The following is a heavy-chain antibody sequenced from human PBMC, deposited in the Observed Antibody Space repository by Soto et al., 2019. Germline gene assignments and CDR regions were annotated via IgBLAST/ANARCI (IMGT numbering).Heavy chain of an antibody. CDR1: GYTFTSNY. CDR2: VNASGGRT. V-gene: IGHV1-46*01. J-gene: IGHJ4*02. CDR3: ARTDDYAFDY. Sequence: QVQLVQSGAEVRKPGASVKVSCKTSGYTFTSNYMHWVRQAPGQGLEWMGTVNASGGRTTYSQKFQGRLTLTRDTSTSTVSMELSSLRSEDTAVYYCARTDDYAFDYWGQGTLVTVSS. D-gene: IGHD4-17*01.